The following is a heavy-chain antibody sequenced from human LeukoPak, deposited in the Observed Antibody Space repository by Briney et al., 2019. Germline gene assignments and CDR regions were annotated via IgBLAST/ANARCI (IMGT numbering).Heavy chain of an antibody. D-gene: IGHD3-22*01. J-gene: IGHJ4*02. CDR1: GFTFSSYA. CDR2: LSGSGGST. CDR3: ARDYYDSSPGSYY. V-gene: IGHV3-23*01. Sequence: GGSLRLSCAASGFTFSSYAMSWVRQAPGKGLEWVLVLSGSGGSTYYADSVKGRVTISRDNSKNTLYLKMNSLRAEDTAVYYCARDYYDSSPGSYYWGQGTLVTVSS.